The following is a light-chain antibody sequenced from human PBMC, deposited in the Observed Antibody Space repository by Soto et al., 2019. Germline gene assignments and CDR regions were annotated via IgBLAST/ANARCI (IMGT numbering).Light chain of an antibody. J-gene: IGKJ1*01. CDR1: QSISSW. CDR2: DAS. CDR3: QEYNSYSWT. V-gene: IGKV1-5*01. Sequence: DIQMTQSPSTLYASVGDRVTITCQASQSISSWLAWYQQKSGKAPKVLIYDASRLESGVPSRFGGSGSRTAVTLTISSLQPDDFATYYCQEYNSYSWTLGQGTKVE.